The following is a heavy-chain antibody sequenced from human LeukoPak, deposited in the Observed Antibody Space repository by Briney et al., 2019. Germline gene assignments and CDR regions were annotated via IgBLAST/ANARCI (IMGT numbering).Heavy chain of an antibody. CDR2: IYYSGST. D-gene: IGHD1-26*01. J-gene: IGHJ4*02. CDR3: AKSLERVGATTCQGFDY. CDR1: GGSISSSSYY. V-gene: IGHV4-39*07. Sequence: SETLSLTCTVSGGSISSSSYYWGWIRQPPGKGLEWIGSIYYSGSTYYNPSLKSRVTISVDTSKNQFSLKLSSVTAADTAVYYCAKSLERVGATTCQGFDYWGQGTLVTVSS.